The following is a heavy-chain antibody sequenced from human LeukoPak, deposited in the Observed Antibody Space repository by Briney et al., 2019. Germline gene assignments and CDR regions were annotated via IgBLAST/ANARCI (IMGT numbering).Heavy chain of an antibody. D-gene: IGHD2-2*01. Sequence: ASVKVSCKASGYTFTSYAMHWVRQAPGQRLEWMGWINAGNGNTKYSQKFQGRVTITRDTSASTAYMELSSLRSGDTAVYYCARGGPPAAMYYFDYWGQGTLVTVSS. CDR3: ARGGPPAAMYYFDY. J-gene: IGHJ4*02. CDR1: GYTFTSYA. CDR2: INAGNGNT. V-gene: IGHV1-3*01.